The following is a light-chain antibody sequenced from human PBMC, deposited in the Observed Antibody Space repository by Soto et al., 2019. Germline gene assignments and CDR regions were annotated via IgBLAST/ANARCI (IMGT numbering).Light chain of an antibody. J-gene: IGKJ1*01. CDR3: HQYSKRWT. CDR2: GAS. V-gene: IGKV3-15*01. CDR1: QSLSTN. Sequence: EIVMTQSPATLSVSPGERATLSCRASQSLSTNLVWYQQRPGQAPRLLIYGASTRATGIPARFSGSGSGTEFTLTISSLQSEDFALYYCHQYSKRWTFGQGTKVEIK.